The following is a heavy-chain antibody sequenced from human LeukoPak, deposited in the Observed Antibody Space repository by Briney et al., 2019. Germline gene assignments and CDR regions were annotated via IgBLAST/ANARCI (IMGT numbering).Heavy chain of an antibody. CDR2: IIPILGIA. Sequence: GASVTVSCTASGGTFSSYAISWVRQAPGQGLEWMGRIIPILGIANYAQKFQGRVTITADKSTSTAYMELSSLRSEDTAVYYCARWEGSYALNYWGQGTLVTVSS. CDR1: GGTFSSYA. CDR3: ARWEGSYALNY. J-gene: IGHJ4*02. D-gene: IGHD3-16*01. V-gene: IGHV1-69*04.